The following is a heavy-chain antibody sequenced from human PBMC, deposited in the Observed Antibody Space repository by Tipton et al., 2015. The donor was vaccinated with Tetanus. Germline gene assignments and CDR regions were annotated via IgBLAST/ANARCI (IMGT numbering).Heavy chain of an antibody. J-gene: IGHJ4*02. D-gene: IGHD2-21*02. CDR3: ARVHTPGLLGRYPFDS. CDR2: ISGSGNYI. CDR1: GFTFFDYS. Sequence: SLRLFCAASGFTFFDYSMNWVRQAPGKGLEWVSSISGSGNYIYYADSVKGRFTISRANAKNSLYLQMSSPRADDTAVYFCARVHTPGLLGRYPFDSWGQGTLVTVSS. V-gene: IGHV3-21*01.